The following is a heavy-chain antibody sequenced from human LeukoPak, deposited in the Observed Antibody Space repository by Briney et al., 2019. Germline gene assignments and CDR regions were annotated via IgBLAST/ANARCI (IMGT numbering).Heavy chain of an antibody. CDR3: AREPGYCTGGSCYGGWFDP. CDR2: INHSGST. D-gene: IGHD2-15*01. J-gene: IGHJ5*02. Sequence: SETLSLTCAVFGGSFSGYYWSWIRQPPGKGLEWIGRINHSGSTNYNPSLKSRVTILVATSKNQLSLKLSSVTAADTAVYYCAREPGYCTGGSCYGGWFDPWGQGTLVTVSS. CDR1: GGSFSGYY. V-gene: IGHV4-34*01.